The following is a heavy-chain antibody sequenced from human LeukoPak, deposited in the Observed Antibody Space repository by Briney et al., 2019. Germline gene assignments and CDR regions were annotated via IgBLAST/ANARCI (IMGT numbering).Heavy chain of an antibody. CDR2: INPNSGGT. D-gene: IGHD2-15*01. J-gene: IGHJ3*02. V-gene: IGHV1-2*02. Sequence: GASVKVSCKASGYTFTGYYMHWVRQAPGQGLEWMGWINPNSGGTNYAQKFQGRVTMTRDTSISTAYMDLRSLRSDDTAVYYCARELWCSGGSCYLNAFDIWGQGTMVTVSS. CDR3: ARELWCSGGSCYLNAFDI. CDR1: GYTFTGYY.